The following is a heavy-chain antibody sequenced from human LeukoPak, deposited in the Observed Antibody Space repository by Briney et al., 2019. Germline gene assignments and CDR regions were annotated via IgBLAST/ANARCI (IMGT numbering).Heavy chain of an antibody. J-gene: IGHJ4*02. CDR3: ARGGYDSSGYSDC. Sequence: ASVKVSCKASGYTFTSYYMHWVRQAPGQGLEWMGIINPSGGSTNYAQKFQDRVTITADKSTSTAYMELSSLRSEDTAVYYCARGGYDSSGYSDCWGQGTLVTVSS. CDR2: INPSGGST. CDR1: GYTFTSYY. V-gene: IGHV1-46*01. D-gene: IGHD3-22*01.